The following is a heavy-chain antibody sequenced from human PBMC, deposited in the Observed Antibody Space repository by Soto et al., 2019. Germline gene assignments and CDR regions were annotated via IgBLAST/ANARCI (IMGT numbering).Heavy chain of an antibody. CDR3: ARSLWFGELH. CDR2: IYWDNDK. CDR1: GFSLSTTGVG. V-gene: IGHV2-5*02. J-gene: IGHJ4*02. Sequence: QITLKESGPTLVKPTQTLTLTCSFSGFSLSTTGVGVGWIRQSPEKALEWLAIIYWDNDKRYSPSLKSRVTNTKDTSKDQVLLTATNMDPVDTGTYYCARSLWFGELHWGQGALVTVSS. D-gene: IGHD3-10*01.